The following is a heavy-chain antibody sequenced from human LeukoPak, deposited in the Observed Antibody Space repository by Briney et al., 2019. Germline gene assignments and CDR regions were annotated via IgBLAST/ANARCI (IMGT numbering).Heavy chain of an antibody. V-gene: IGHV3-21*01. CDR3: ARTMTTVTFDN. CDR1: GFTFSSYS. Sequence: GGSLRLSRAASGFTFSSYSMNWVRQAPGKGLEWVSSISSSSSYIYYADSVKGRFTISRDNAKNSLYLQMNSLRAEDTAVYYCARTMTTVTFDNWGQGTLVTVSS. CDR2: ISSSSSYI. J-gene: IGHJ4*02. D-gene: IGHD4-17*01.